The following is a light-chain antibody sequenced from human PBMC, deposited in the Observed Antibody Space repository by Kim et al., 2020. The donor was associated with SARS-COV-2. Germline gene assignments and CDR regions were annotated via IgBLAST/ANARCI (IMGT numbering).Light chain of an antibody. J-gene: IGLJ2*01. CDR3: QAWDSGTAVV. CDR1: ELGDKY. V-gene: IGLV3-1*01. CDR2: QDI. Sequence: VSPEQTASITCSGDELGDKYVFWYQQKPGQSPVLVIYQDIKRPSGIPERFSASNFGNTATLTIGGTQATDEADYYCQAWDSGTAVVFGEGTQLTVL.